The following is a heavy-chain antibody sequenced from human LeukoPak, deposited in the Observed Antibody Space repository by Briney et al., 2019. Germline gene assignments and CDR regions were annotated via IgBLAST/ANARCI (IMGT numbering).Heavy chain of an antibody. CDR2: ISGSGGST. D-gene: IGHD2-8*01. CDR1: GFTVSNNY. CDR3: AKVRETNGFYRYFDY. V-gene: IGHV3-23*01. J-gene: IGHJ4*02. Sequence: GGSLRLSCAASGFTVSNNYMIWVRQAQGKGLEWVSDISGSGGSTYYPDSVKGRFTISRDNSKNTLYLQMDTLGAEDTAVYYCAKVRETNGFYRYFDYWGQGTLVSVSS.